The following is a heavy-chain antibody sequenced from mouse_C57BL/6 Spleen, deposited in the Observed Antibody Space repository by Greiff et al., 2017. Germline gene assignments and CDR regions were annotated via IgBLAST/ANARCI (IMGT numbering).Heavy chain of an antibody. J-gene: IGHJ2*01. CDR3: ARSRYSNYEEY. D-gene: IGHD2-5*01. Sequence: QVQLQQSGAELVRPGTSVKVSCKASGYAFTNYLIAWVKQRPGPGLAWIGVINPGSGGTNYNEKFKGKATKTAEKTSRTAYMQLSSMKSEESAVYFCARSRYSNYEEYWGQGNTLTGSA. V-gene: IGHV1-54*01. CDR1: GYAFTNYL. CDR2: INPGSGGT.